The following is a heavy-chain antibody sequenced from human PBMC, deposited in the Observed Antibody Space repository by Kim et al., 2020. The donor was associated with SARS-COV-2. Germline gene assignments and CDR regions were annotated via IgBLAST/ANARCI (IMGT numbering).Heavy chain of an antibody. CDR2: ISAYNGNT. D-gene: IGHD3-22*01. Sequence: ASVKVSCKASGYTFTSYGISWVRQAPGQGLEWMGWISAYNGNTNYAQKLQGRVTMTTDTSTSTAYMELRSLRSDDTAVYYCARVDYYDSSGYPRAVDYWGQGTLVTVSS. CDR1: GYTFTSYG. V-gene: IGHV1-18*01. CDR3: ARVDYYDSSGYPRAVDY. J-gene: IGHJ4*02.